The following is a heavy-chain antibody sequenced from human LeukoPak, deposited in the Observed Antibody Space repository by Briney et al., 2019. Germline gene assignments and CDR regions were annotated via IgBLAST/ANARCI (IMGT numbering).Heavy chain of an antibody. Sequence: PSETLSLTCTVSGGSINSNYWSWIRQPPGKGLEWIGYIYYSGSTNYNPSLKSRVTISVDASKNQFSLRLSSVTAADTAVYYCARGRLPSTVLTPLGYWGQGTLVTVSS. V-gene: IGHV4-59*01. J-gene: IGHJ4*02. CDR1: GGSINSNY. CDR2: IYYSGST. CDR3: ARGRLPSTVLTPLGY. D-gene: IGHD4-23*01.